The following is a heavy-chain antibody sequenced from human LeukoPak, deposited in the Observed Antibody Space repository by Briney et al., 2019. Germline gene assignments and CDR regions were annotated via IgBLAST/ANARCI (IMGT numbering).Heavy chain of an antibody. J-gene: IGHJ4*02. CDR3: AKDLHPSYYYDSSGSYFDY. CDR2: INGGGTSA. V-gene: IGHV3-23*01. D-gene: IGHD3-22*01. CDR1: GFIFSDYC. Sequence: GGSLRLSCAASGFIFSDYCMNWVRQAPGKGLEWVSTINGGGTSAYYADSVKGRFTISRDNSKNTLYLQMNSLRAEDTAVYYCAKDLHPSYYYDSSGSYFDYWGQGTLVTVSS.